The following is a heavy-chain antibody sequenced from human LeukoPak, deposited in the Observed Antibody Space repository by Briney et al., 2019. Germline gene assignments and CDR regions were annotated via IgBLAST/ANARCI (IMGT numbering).Heavy chain of an antibody. J-gene: IGHJ4*02. CDR1: GGSFSGYY. V-gene: IGHV4-34*09. CDR2: INRSGST. D-gene: IGHD3-3*01. Sequence: SETLSLTCAVYGGSFSGYYWSWIRQPPGKGLEWIGEINRSGSTYYNPSLKSRVTISVDTSKNQFSLKLSSVTAADTAVYYCARAGTGITIFGVVIKVDYFDYWGQGTLVTVSS. CDR3: ARAGTGITIFGVVIKVDYFDY.